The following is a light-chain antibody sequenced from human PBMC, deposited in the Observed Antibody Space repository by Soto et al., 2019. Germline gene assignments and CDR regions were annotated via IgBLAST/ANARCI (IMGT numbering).Light chain of an antibody. V-gene: IGLV1-44*01. CDR1: SSNIGTSS. J-gene: IGLJ1*01. Sequence: QSVLTQPHSASGTSGQRVTLSCSGSSSNIGTSSVHWFQQLPGTAPKLLISTTNQRPSGVPERFSGSKSGTSASLAISGLQSEDEADYYCAAWDDSLNGHVFGTGTKVTVL. CDR3: AAWDDSLNGHV. CDR2: TTN.